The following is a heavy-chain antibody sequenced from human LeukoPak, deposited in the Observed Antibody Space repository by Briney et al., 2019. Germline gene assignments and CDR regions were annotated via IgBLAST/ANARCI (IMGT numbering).Heavy chain of an antibody. CDR2: INPNSGGT. J-gene: IGHJ5*02. CDR1: GYTFTGYY. Sequence: ASVKVSCKASGYTFTGYYMHWVRQAPGQGLEWMGWINPNSGGTNYAQKFQGRVTMTRDTSISTAYIELSRLRSDDTAVYYCAREGWFGDTTRATDVRNWFDPWGQGTLVTVSS. V-gene: IGHV1-2*02. CDR3: AREGWFGDTTRATDVRNWFDP. D-gene: IGHD3-10*01.